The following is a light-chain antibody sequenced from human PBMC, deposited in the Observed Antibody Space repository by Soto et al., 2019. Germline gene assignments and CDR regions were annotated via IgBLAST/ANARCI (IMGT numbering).Light chain of an antibody. CDR2: AAS. CDR1: QGISSY. Sequence: IQLTQSPSSLSASVGDRVTITCRASQGISSYLAWYQQKPGKAPKLLIYAASTLQSGVPSRFSGSGSGTDFTLTISSLQPEDFETYYCQQLNSYRTFGPGTKVDIK. J-gene: IGKJ3*01. CDR3: QQLNSYRT. V-gene: IGKV1-9*01.